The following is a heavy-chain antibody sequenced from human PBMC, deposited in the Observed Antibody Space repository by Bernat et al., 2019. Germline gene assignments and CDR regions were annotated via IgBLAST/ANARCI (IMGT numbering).Heavy chain of an antibody. Sequence: QVQLVESGGGVVQPGRSLRLSCAASGFTFSSYGMHWVRQAPGKGLEWGAVIWYDGSNNYYADSVKGRFTISRDNSKNTLYLQMNSLRAEDTAVYYCAREKQWLEGLRSSDALDVWGQGTMVTVSS. CDR3: AREKQWLEGLRSSDALDV. D-gene: IGHD6-19*01. J-gene: IGHJ3*01. CDR2: IWYDGSNN. V-gene: IGHV3-33*01. CDR1: GFTFSSYG.